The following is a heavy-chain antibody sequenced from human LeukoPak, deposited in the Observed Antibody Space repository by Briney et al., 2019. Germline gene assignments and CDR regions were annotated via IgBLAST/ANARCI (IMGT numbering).Heavy chain of an antibody. D-gene: IGHD2-15*01. CDR1: GYTFTSYY. V-gene: IGHV1-46*01. J-gene: IGHJ5*02. Sequence: ASVKVSCKASGYTFTSYYMHWVRQAPGQGLEWMGIINPSGGSTSYGQKFQGRVTMTRDTSTSTVYMELSSLRSEGTAVYYCARGYCSGGSCYPVNWFDPWGQGTLVTVSS. CDR3: ARGYCSGGSCYPVNWFDP. CDR2: INPSGGST.